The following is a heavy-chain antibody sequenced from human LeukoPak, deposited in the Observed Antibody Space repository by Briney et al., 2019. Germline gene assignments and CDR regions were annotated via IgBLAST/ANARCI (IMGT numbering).Heavy chain of an antibody. CDR1: GGTFSSYA. CDR2: IIPIFGTA. Sequence: ASVKVSCKASGGTFSSYAISWVRQAPGQGLEWMGGIIPIFGTANYAQKFQGRVTITTDESTSTAYMELSSLRSEDTAVYYCASRGAAAGTGTYYYYGMDVWGQGTTVTVSS. CDR3: ASRGAAAGTGTYYYYGMDV. J-gene: IGHJ6*02. V-gene: IGHV1-69*05. D-gene: IGHD6-13*01.